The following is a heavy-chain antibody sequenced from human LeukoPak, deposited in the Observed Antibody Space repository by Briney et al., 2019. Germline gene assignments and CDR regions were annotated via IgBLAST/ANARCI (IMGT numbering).Heavy chain of an antibody. CDR3: ARGIHYCSSTSCYSHFDY. Sequence: SETLSLTCTVSGGSISSYYWSWIRQPPGKGLEWIGYIYYSGSTNYNPSLKSRVTISVDTSKNQFSLKLSSMTAADTAVYYCARGIHYCSSTSCYSHFDYWGQGTLVTVSS. CDR1: GGSISSYY. J-gene: IGHJ4*02. V-gene: IGHV4-59*01. D-gene: IGHD2-2*01. CDR2: IYYSGST.